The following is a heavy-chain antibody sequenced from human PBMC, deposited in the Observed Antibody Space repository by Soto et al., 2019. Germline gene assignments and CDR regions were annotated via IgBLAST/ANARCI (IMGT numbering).Heavy chain of an antibody. CDR2: IRSKTYGGTT. J-gene: IGHJ4*02. CDR3: TRLRGYSYGYSDY. Sequence: PVGSLRLSCAASGFTFGDYPMSWVRQAPGKGLEWLGFIRSKTYGGTTEYAASVEGRFTISRDDSKSIAYLQMNSLKIEDTAVYYCTRLRGYSYGYSDYWGQGTLVTVSS. V-gene: IGHV3-49*04. D-gene: IGHD5-18*01. CDR1: GFTFGDYP.